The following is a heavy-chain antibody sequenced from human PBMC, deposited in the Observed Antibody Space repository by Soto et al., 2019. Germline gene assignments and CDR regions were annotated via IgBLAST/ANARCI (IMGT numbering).Heavy chain of an antibody. CDR3: ARTTYSGSSAGALTYGMDV. D-gene: IGHD5-12*01. Sequence: GESLKISCKASGYRFTNHWIAWVRQMPGKGLEWMGIIYPHDSDTRYSPSFQGQVTISADKSISTAYLQWGSVKASDTAMYFCARTTYSGSSAGALTYGMDVWGQGTTVTV. V-gene: IGHV5-51*01. J-gene: IGHJ6*02. CDR2: IYPHDSDT. CDR1: GYRFTNHW.